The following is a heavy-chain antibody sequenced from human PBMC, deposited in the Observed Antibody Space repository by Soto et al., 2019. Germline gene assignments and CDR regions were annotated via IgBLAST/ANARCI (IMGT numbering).Heavy chain of an antibody. CDR3: ARSVVVISYNWFDP. Sequence: ASVKVSCKASGGTFSSYAISWVRQAPGQGLEWMGGIIPIFGTANYAQKFQGRVTITADESTSTAYMELSSLRSEDTAVYYCARSVVVISYNWFDPWGQGTLVTVYS. CDR1: GGTFSSYA. CDR2: IIPIFGTA. V-gene: IGHV1-69*13. D-gene: IGHD3-22*01. J-gene: IGHJ5*02.